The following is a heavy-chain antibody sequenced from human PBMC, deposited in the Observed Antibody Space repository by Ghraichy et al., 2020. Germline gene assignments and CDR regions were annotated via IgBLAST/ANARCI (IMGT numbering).Heavy chain of an antibody. Sequence: SETLSLTCTVSGGSISSYYWSWIRQPPGKGLEWIGYIYYSGSTNYNPSLKSRVTISVDTSKNQFSLKLSSVTAADTAVYYCARDRSAAAGTQPFDPWGQGTLVTVSS. CDR2: IYYSGST. J-gene: IGHJ5*02. D-gene: IGHD6-13*01. V-gene: IGHV4-59*01. CDR1: GGSISSYY. CDR3: ARDRSAAAGTQPFDP.